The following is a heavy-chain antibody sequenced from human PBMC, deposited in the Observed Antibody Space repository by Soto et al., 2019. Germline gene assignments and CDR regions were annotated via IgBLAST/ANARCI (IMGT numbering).Heavy chain of an antibody. CDR2: ISSSSSTI. Sequence: GFLRLSCAVSGLSLSSYSMNWVRQAPGKGLEWVSYISSSSSTIYYADSVKGRFTISRDNAKNSLYLQMNSLRDEDTAVYYCARGYSSGWYAFDIWGQGTMVTV. D-gene: IGHD6-19*01. V-gene: IGHV3-48*02. J-gene: IGHJ3*02. CDR1: GLSLSSYS. CDR3: ARGYSSGWYAFDI.